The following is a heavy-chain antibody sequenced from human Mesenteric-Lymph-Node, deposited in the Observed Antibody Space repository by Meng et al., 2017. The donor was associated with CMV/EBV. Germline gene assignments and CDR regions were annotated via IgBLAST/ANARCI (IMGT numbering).Heavy chain of an antibody. CDR3: ERDLYCSGGSCYSVGAFDI. Sequence: GGSLRLSCAASGFTFSSYSMNWVRQAPGKGLEWVSSISSSSSYIYYADSVKGRFTISRDNAKNSLYLQMNSLRAEDTAVYYCERDLYCSGGSCYSVGAFDIWGQGTMVTVSS. CDR1: GFTFSSYS. J-gene: IGHJ3*02. V-gene: IGHV3-21*01. CDR2: ISSSSSYI. D-gene: IGHD2-15*01.